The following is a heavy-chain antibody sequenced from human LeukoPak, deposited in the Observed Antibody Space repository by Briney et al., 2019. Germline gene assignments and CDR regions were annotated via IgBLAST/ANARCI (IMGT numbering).Heavy chain of an antibody. CDR3: AIREPIGY. V-gene: IGHV3-23*01. Sequence: GGSLRLSCAASGLTFSSHWMHWVRQAPGKGPEWVSAISGSGDRTDYADSVRGRFTISRDNSKGTLYLQMNSLRVEDTAIYYCAIREPIGYWGQGSLVTVSP. CDR2: ISGSGDRT. CDR1: GLTFSSHW. J-gene: IGHJ4*02. D-gene: IGHD6-13*01.